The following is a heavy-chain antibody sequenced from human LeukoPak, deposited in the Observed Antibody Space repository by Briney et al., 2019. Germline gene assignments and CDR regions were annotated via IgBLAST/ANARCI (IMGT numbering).Heavy chain of an antibody. Sequence: PGGSLRLSCAASGFTFSDYYMNWVRRAPGRGLEWVSSISTRIDYMYYADSVKGRFTISRDNAKNSLYLQMNSLRAEDTAVYYCARAIFSRGWYLVDYWGQGTLVTVSS. J-gene: IGHJ4*02. CDR1: GFTFSDYY. CDR2: ISTRIDYM. CDR3: ARAIFSRGWYLVDY. V-gene: IGHV3-21*01. D-gene: IGHD6-19*01.